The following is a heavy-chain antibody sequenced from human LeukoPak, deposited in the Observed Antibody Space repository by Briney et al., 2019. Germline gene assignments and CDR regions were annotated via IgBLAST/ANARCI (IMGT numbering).Heavy chain of an antibody. V-gene: IGHV4-30-4*01. CDR3: ARASVWFGELFKAYYFDY. D-gene: IGHD3-10*01. J-gene: IGHJ4*02. CDR1: GGSISRGDYY. CDR2: IYYSGST. Sequence: SQTLSLTCTVSGGSISRGDYYWSWIRQPPGKGLEWIGYIYYSGSTYYNPSLKSRVTISVDTSKNQFSLKLSPVTAADTAVYYCARASVWFGELFKAYYFDYWGQGTLVTVSS.